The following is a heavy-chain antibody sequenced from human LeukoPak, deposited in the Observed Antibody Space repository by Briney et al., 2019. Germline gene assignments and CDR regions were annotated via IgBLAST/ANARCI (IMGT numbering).Heavy chain of an antibody. J-gene: IGHJ4*02. CDR3: AREGFGELSHFDY. D-gene: IGHD3-10*01. V-gene: IGHV4-34*01. Sequence: NPSETLSLTCAVYGGSFSGYYWSWIRQPPGKGLEWIGEINHSGRTNYNPSLKSRVTISVDTSKNQFSLKLSSVTAADTAVYYCAREGFGELSHFDYWGQGTLVTVSP. CDR2: INHSGRT. CDR1: GGSFSGYY.